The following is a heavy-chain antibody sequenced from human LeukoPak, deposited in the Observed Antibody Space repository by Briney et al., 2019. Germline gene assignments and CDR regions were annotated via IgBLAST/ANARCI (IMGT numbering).Heavy chain of an antibody. D-gene: IGHD3-3*01. V-gene: IGHV1-46*01. CDR2: INPNGGST. J-gene: IGHJ5*02. Sequence: ASVKVSCKASGYTFTSYYMHWVRQAPGQGLERMGIINPNGGSTSYAQKFQGRVTMTRDMSTSTVYMEPSSLRSEDTAVYYCASEQGFWSKRNWFDPWGQGTLVTVSS. CDR3: ASEQGFWSKRNWFDP. CDR1: GYTFTSYY.